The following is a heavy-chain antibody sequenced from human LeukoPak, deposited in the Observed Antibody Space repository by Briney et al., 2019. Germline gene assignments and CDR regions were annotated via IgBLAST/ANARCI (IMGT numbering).Heavy chain of an antibody. Sequence: GASVKVSREASGYTFTSYYMHWVRQAPGQGLEWMGIINPSGGSTSYAQKFQGRVTMTRDTSTSTVYMELSSLRSEDTAVYYCARSAHVEGRDGYIFDYWGQGTLVTVSS. J-gene: IGHJ4*02. D-gene: IGHD5-24*01. CDR1: GYTFTSYY. CDR2: INPSGGST. V-gene: IGHV1-46*01. CDR3: ARSAHVEGRDGYIFDY.